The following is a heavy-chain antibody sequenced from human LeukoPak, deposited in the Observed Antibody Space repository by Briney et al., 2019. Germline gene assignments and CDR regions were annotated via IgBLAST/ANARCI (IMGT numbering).Heavy chain of an antibody. J-gene: IGHJ4*02. CDR2: ISAYNGNT. CDR3: ARDPSRYCSGGSCYEEVDY. Sequence: ASVKVSCKASGYTFTGNYMHWVRQAPGQGLEWMGWISAYNGNTNYAQKLQGRVTMTTDTSTSTAYMELRSLRSDDTAVYYCARDPSRYCSGGSCYEEVDYWGQGTLVTVSS. CDR1: GYTFTGNY. V-gene: IGHV1-18*04. D-gene: IGHD2-15*01.